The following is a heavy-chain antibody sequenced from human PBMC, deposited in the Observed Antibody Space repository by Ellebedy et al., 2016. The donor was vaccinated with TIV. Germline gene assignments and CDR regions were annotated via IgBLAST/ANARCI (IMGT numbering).Heavy chain of an antibody. CDR3: AKLSNTNSFFDY. V-gene: IGHV3-23*01. CDR1: GFTFSSYA. J-gene: IGHJ4*02. CDR2: ISGIGGDT. D-gene: IGHD2-2*01. Sequence: GESLKISXAASGFTFSSYAMSWVRQAPGKGLEWVSSISGIGGDTQYADSVKGRFTISRDNSKNTLFLQMNSLRADDTAIYYCAKLSNTNSFFDYWGQGALVTVSS.